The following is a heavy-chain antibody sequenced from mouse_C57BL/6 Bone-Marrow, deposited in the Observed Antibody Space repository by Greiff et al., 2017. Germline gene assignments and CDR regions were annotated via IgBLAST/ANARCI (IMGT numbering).Heavy chain of an antibody. CDR3: ASYYGYSYAMDY. J-gene: IGHJ4*01. V-gene: IGHV1-39*01. Sequence: EVKLQESGPELVKPGASVKISCKASGYSFTDYNMNWVKQSNGKSLEWIGVINPNYGTTSYNQKFKGKATLTVDQSSSTAYMQLNSLTSEDSAVYYCASYYGYSYAMDYWGQGTSVTVSS. CDR1: GYSFTDYN. CDR2: INPNYGTT. D-gene: IGHD2-9*01.